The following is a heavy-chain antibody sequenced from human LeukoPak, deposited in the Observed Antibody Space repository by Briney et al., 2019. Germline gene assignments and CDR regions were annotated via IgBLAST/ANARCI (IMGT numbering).Heavy chain of an antibody. V-gene: IGHV1-2*02. CDR2: INPNSGGT. J-gene: IGHJ5*02. D-gene: IGHD3-9*01. Sequence: ASVKVSCKASGYTFTGYYMHWVRQAPGQGLEWMGWINPNSGGTNYAQKLQGRVTMTTDTSTSTAYMELSSLRSEDTAVYYCARVAALTSGWFDPWGQGTLVTVSS. CDR3: ARVAALTSGWFDP. CDR1: GYTFTGYY.